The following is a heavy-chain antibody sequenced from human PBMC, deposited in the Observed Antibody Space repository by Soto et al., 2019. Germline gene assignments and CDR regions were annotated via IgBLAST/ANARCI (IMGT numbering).Heavy chain of an antibody. D-gene: IGHD3-22*01. J-gene: IGHJ3*02. CDR1: GGSISSGGYY. CDR3: AREFPYSSGPRGAFDI. Sequence: SETLSLTCTVSGGSISSGGYYWSWIRQHPGKGLEWIGYIYYSGSTNYNPSLKSRVTISVDTSKNQFSLKLSSVTAADTAVYYCAREFPYSSGPRGAFDIWGQGTMVTV. CDR2: IYYSGST. V-gene: IGHV4-61*08.